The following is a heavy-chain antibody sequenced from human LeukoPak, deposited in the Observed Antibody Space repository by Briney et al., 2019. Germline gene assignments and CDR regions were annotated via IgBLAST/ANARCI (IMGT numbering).Heavy chain of an antibody. CDR2: ISYDGSNK. CDR1: GFTFSSYG. J-gene: IGHJ4*02. Sequence: GRSLGLSCAASGFTFSSYGMHWVRQAPGKGLEWVAVISYDGSNKYYADSVKGRFTISRDNSKNTLYLQMNSLRAEDTAVYYCSSTISYYDSSGYYYVYLDYWGQGTLVTVSS. CDR3: SSTISYYDSSGYYYVYLDY. V-gene: IGHV3-30*03. D-gene: IGHD3-22*01.